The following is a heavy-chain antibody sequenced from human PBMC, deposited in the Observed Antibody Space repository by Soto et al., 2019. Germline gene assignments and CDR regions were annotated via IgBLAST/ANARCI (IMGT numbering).Heavy chain of an antibody. Sequence: HPGGSLRLSCAASGFTFSSYGMHWVRQAPGKGLEWVAVISYDGSNKYYADSVKGRFTISRDNSKNTLYLQMNSLRAEDTAVYYCAKADWTYYDFWSGYLNRDYYYGMDVWGQGTTVNVSS. CDR1: GFTFSSYG. J-gene: IGHJ6*02. CDR2: ISYDGSNK. V-gene: IGHV3-30*18. D-gene: IGHD3-3*01. CDR3: AKADWTYYDFWSGYLNRDYYYGMDV.